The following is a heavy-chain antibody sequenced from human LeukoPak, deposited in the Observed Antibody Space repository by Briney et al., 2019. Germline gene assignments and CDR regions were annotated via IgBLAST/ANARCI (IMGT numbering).Heavy chain of an antibody. V-gene: IGHV3-21*04. J-gene: IGHJ4*02. CDR2: ISSSSSYI. Sequence: PGGSLRLSCAASGFTFSSYSMNWVRQAPGKGLEWVSSISSSSSYIYYADSVKGRFTISRDNAKNSLYLQMNSLRAEDTAMYYCTTHELGIGPYWGQGTLVTVSS. CDR3: TTHELGIGPY. D-gene: IGHD7-27*01. CDR1: GFTFSSYS.